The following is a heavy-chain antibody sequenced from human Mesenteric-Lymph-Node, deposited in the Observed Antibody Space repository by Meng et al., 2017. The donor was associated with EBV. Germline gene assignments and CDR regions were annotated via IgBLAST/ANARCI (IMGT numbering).Heavy chain of an antibody. CDR1: GDSITNYY. CDR3: ARDTSGGYNWFDP. D-gene: IGHD3-10*01. V-gene: IGHV4-59*01. J-gene: IGHJ5*02. CDR2: IYYSGTT. Sequence: GQLQEPGPGLPKPSGTLSLPCTVSGDSITNYYWNWIRQPPGKGLEWIGYIYYSGTTNYNPSLKSRVTISVDTSKNQFSLRLNSLTAADTAVYYCARDTSGGYNWFDPWGQGTLVTVSS.